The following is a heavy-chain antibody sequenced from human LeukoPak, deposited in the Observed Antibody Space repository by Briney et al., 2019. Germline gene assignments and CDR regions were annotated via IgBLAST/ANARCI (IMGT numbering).Heavy chain of an antibody. V-gene: IGHV3-33*08. D-gene: IGHD6-19*01. CDR3: ARSSGWYEAVSNFDI. J-gene: IGHJ3*02. Sequence: GGSLRLSCAASGFTFSSYWMNWARQAPGKGLEWVALIWYDGSNKNYADSVKGRLSISRDNSKNTLYLQMNSLRAEDTAVYYCARSSGWYEAVSNFDIWGQGTMVTVSS. CDR2: IWYDGSNK. CDR1: GFTFSSYW.